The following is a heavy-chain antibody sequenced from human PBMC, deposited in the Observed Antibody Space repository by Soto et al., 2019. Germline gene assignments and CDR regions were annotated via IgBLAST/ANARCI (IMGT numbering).Heavy chain of an antibody. J-gene: IGHJ6*02. CDR3: ARDGEDGGQQDRDV. Sequence: SVKVSCKASGGTFTVYVITWVRQAPGQGLEWMGGIIPIFGTANYAQKFQGRVTITADESTSTAYMELSSLRSEDTAVYYCARDGEDGGQQDRDVWGQGTTVTLSS. CDR1: GGTFTVYV. V-gene: IGHV1-69*13. CDR2: IIPIFGTA. D-gene: IGHD2-15*01.